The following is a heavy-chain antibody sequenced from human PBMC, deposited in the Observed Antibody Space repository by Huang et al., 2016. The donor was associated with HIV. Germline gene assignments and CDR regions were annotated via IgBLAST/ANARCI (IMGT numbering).Heavy chain of an antibody. V-gene: IGHV1-69*10. D-gene: IGHD6-13*01. J-gene: IGHJ3*02. Sequence: VQLVQSGAEVKRPGTSVKISCKASGGSFNSLAFNWVRQAPGQGLRLSGGIVPLFSVTNYAEKFRGRLTISADKSTSTVFMELRGLTSEDTAVFFCAREGQTWYGKPIAAFEIWGQGTTVIVSP. CDR1: GGSFNSLA. CDR2: IVPLFSVT. CDR3: AREGQTWYGKPIAAFEI.